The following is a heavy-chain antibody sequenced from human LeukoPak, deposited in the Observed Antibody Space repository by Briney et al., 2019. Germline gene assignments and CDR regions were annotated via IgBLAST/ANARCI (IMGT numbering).Heavy chain of an antibody. Sequence: GGSLRLSCAASGFTFSSYAMSWVRQAPGKGLDWVSVISGSGASTHYADSVKGRFTISRDNSKNTLYLQMNSLGAEDTAVYYCANESPFLDYWGQGTLVTVSS. CDR2: ISGSGAST. V-gene: IGHV3-23*01. J-gene: IGHJ4*02. CDR3: ANESPFLDY. CDR1: GFTFSSYA.